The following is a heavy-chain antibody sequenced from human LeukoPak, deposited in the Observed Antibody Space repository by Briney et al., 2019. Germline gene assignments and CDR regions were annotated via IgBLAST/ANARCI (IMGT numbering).Heavy chain of an antibody. J-gene: IGHJ4*02. CDR1: GFTFDDHA. CDR2: ISWNSGGI. D-gene: IGHD6-6*01. V-gene: IGHV3-9*01. Sequence: PGGSLRLSCAASGFTFDDHAMHWARQAPGKGLEWVSGISWNSGGIAYADSVKGRFTISRDNAKNSLYLQMNSLRAEDTALYYCSRVSAYTTSSGEFDYWGQGTLVTVSS. CDR3: SRVSAYTTSSGEFDY.